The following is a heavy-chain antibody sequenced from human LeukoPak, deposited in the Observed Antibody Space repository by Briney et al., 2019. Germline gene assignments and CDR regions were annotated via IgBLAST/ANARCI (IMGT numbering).Heavy chain of an antibody. CDR1: GFTFSDYY. CDR3: ARASGRPPYFDY. CDR2: ISSSSSYT. V-gene: IGHV3-11*06. J-gene: IGHJ4*02. Sequence: GESLKISCAASGFTFSDYYMSWIRQAPGKGLEWVSYISSSSSYTNYADSVKGRFTISRDNAKNSLYLQMNSLRAEDTAVYYCARASGRPPYFDYWGQGTLVTVSS.